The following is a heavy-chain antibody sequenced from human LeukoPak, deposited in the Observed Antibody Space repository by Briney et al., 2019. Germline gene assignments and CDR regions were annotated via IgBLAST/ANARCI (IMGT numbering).Heavy chain of an antibody. V-gene: IGHV3-23*01. D-gene: IGHD2-21*01. Sequence: PGGSLRLSCAASGFTFSSYAMSWVRQAPGRGLEWVSAFSGSGGSTYYADSVRGRFTISRDNSKNTLYLQMNSLRAEDAAVYFCAKAPVTSCRGAYCYPFDSWGQGTLVTVSS. CDR3: AKAPVTSCRGAYCYPFDS. CDR2: FSGSGGST. CDR1: GFTFSSYA. J-gene: IGHJ4*02.